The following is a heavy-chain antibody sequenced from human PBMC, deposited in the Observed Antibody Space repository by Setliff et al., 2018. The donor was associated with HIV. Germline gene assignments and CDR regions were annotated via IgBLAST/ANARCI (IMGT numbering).Heavy chain of an antibody. Sequence: SETLSLTCTVSGGSISSGSYYWSWIRQPAGKGLEWIGRIYTSGSTNYNPSLKSRVTISVDTSKNQFSLKLSSVNAADTAVYYCARHCSGGTCYGPDAENFLHWGQGTLVTVSS. CDR3: ARHCSGGTCYGPDAENFLH. J-gene: IGHJ1*01. D-gene: IGHD2-15*01. CDR2: IYTSGST. V-gene: IGHV4-61*02. CDR1: GGSISSGSYY.